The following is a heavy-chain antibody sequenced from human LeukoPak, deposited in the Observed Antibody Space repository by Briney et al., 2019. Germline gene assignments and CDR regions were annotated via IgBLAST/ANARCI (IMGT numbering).Heavy chain of an antibody. CDR2: ISGSGGST. V-gene: IGHV3-23*01. Sequence: GGSLRLSCAASGFTFSSYAMSWVRQAPGKGLEWVSAISGSGGSTYYADSVKGRFTISRDNSKNTLYLQMNGLRAEDTAVYYCAKEKYSSGWYLSGYWGQGTLVTVSS. CDR3: AKEKYSSGWYLSGY. J-gene: IGHJ4*02. D-gene: IGHD6-19*01. CDR1: GFTFSSYA.